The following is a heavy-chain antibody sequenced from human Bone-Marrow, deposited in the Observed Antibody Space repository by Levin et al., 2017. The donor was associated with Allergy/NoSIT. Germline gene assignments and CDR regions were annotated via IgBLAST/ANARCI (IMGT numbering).Heavy chain of an antibody. CDR2: VSENGATT. CDR3: VKGGWCDC. V-gene: IGHV3-23*01. CDR1: GFTFSKSA. Sequence: LSLTCAASGFTFSKSAMNWVRQAPGKGLEWVSFVSENGATTNYADSVKGRFTISRDNSKNTLYLQMNSLRVEDTALYYCVKGGWCDCWGQGTLVTVSS. D-gene: IGHD2-8*01. J-gene: IGHJ4*02.